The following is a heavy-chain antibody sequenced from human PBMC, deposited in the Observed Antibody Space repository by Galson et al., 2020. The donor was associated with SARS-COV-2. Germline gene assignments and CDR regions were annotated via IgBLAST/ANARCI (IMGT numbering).Heavy chain of an antibody. CDR3: ARITHVHGPREPYYDFWSGYVNWFDP. CDR1: GGSISSSSYY. J-gene: IGHJ5*02. D-gene: IGHD3-3*01. Sequence: SETLSLTCTVSGGSISSSSYYWGWIRQPPGKGLEWIGSIYYSGSTYYNPSLKSRVTISVDTSKNQFSLKLSSVTAADTAVYYCARITHVHGPREPYYDFWSGYVNWFDPWGQGTLVTVSS. CDR2: IYYSGST. V-gene: IGHV4-39*07.